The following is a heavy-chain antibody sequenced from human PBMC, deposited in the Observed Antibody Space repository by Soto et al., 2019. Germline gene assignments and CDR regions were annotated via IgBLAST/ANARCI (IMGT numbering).Heavy chain of an antibody. CDR2: INSDGSST. CDR1: GFTFSSYW. V-gene: IGHV3-74*01. J-gene: IGHJ4*02. Sequence: GGSLRLSCAASGFTFSSYWMHWVRQAPGKGLVWVSRINSDGSSTSYADSVKGRFTISRDNAKNTLYLQMNSLRAEDTAVYYCAAHRYCSSTSCWDYFDYWVQGTLVTVSS. CDR3: AAHRYCSSTSCWDYFDY. D-gene: IGHD2-2*01.